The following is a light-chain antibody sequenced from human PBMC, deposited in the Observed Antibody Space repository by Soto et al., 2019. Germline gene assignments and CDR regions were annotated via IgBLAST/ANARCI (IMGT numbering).Light chain of an antibody. V-gene: IGLV8-61*01. CDR1: SGSVSTSYY. Sequence: QTVVTQEPSFSVSPGRTVTLTWGFGSGSVSTSYYPSWYQQTPGQAPRTLIYSTNTRSSGVPDRFSGSILGNKAALPITGAQADDESDYYCVLYMGSGVWVFGGGTKLTVL. CDR2: STN. CDR3: VLYMGSGVWV. J-gene: IGLJ3*02.